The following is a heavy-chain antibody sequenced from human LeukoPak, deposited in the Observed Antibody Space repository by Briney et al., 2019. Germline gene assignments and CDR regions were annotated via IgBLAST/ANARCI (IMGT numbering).Heavy chain of an antibody. CDR1: GGSISSYY. CDR3: ATHGDSQGGYLDY. CDR2: IYTSGST. J-gene: IGHJ4*02. V-gene: IGHV4-4*07. Sequence: SETLSLACTVSGGSISSYYWSWIRQPAGKGLEWIGRIYTSGSTNYNPSLKSRVTISVDKSKNQFSLKLSSVTAADTAVYYCATHGDSQGGYLDYWGQGTLVTVSS. D-gene: IGHD4-17*01.